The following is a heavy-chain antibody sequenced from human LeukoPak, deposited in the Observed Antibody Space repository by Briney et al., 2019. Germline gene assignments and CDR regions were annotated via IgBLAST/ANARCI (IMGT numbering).Heavy chain of an antibody. J-gene: IGHJ3*02. CDR1: GFTFSSYA. CDR3: ARDPSSGWYGTYDAFDI. CDR2: ISYDGGNK. V-gene: IGHV3-30-3*01. D-gene: IGHD6-19*01. Sequence: GGSLRLSCAASGFTFSSYAMHWVRQAPGKGLEWVAVISYDGGNKYYADSVKGRFTISRDNSKNTLYLQMNSLRAEDTAVYYCARDPSSGWYGTYDAFDIWGQGTMVTVSS.